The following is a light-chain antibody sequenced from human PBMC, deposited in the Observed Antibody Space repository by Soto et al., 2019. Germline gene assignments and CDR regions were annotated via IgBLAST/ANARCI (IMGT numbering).Light chain of an antibody. CDR1: QSVSSSY. Sequence: EIVLTQSPGTLSLSPGERATLSCRASQSVSSSYLAWYQQKPGQAPRLLIYGATSRATGTPDRFSGSGSGTVFTLTISRLEPEDFAVYYCHQYGSLYTFGQGTKVEIK. V-gene: IGKV3-20*01. CDR3: HQYGSLYT. J-gene: IGKJ2*01. CDR2: GAT.